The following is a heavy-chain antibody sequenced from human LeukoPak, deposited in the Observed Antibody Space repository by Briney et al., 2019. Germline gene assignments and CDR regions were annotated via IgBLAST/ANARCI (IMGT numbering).Heavy chain of an antibody. CDR3: AKFGIFQDFDWLEDYFDY. J-gene: IGHJ4*02. CDR2: ISGSGGST. D-gene: IGHD3-9*01. Sequence: QPGGSLRLSCAASGFTFSSYAMSWVRQAPGKGLEWVSAISGSGGSTYYADSVKGRFTISRDNSKNTLYLQMNSLRAEDTAVYYCAKFGIFQDFDWLEDYFDYWGQGTLVTVSS. V-gene: IGHV3-23*01. CDR1: GFTFSSYA.